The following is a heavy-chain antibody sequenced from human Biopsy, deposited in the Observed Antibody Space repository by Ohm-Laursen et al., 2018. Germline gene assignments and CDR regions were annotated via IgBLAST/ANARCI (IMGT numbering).Heavy chain of an antibody. CDR3: ARDRGQNFYDSTGYYNGMDG. D-gene: IGHD3-22*01. V-gene: IGHV3-9*01. CDR2: ISWISRNT. Sequence: SLRLSCTASGFRFDDYAMHWVRQRPGKGLEWVSGISWISRNTGYADSVKGRFTITRDNAKNSLYLQMNSLRPEDTALYYCARDRGQNFYDSTGYYNGMDGWGQGTTVIVSS. J-gene: IGHJ6*02. CDR1: GFRFDDYA.